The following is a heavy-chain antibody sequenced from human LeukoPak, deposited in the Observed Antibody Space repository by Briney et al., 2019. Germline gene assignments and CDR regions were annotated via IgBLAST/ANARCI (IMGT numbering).Heavy chain of an antibody. V-gene: IGHV1-69*01. Sequence: SVKVSCKASGGTFSSYAISWVRQAPGQGLEWMGGIIPIFGTANYAQKFQGRVTITADESTSTAYMELSSLRSEDTAVYYCAAGGIQPWGSPKWADHWGQGTLVTVSS. J-gene: IGHJ4*02. CDR1: GGTFSSYA. CDR3: AAGGIQPWGSPKWADH. D-gene: IGHD3-16*01. CDR2: IIPIFGTA.